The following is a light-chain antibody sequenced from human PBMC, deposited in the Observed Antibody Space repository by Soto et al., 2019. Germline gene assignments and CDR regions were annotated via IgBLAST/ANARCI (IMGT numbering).Light chain of an antibody. V-gene: IGKV1-5*03. Sequence: DIRMTQSLSTLSASVGDRVTNACRASQSISSWMAWYQQKPGKAPKLLIYKASSLESGVPSRFSGSGSETEFTLTISSLQPDDFATYYCQQYNSYSITFGQGTRLEIK. J-gene: IGKJ5*01. CDR3: QQYNSYSIT. CDR1: QSISSW. CDR2: KAS.